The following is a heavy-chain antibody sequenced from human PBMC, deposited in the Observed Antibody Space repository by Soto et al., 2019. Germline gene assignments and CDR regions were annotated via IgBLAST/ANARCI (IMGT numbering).Heavy chain of an antibody. Sequence: EVPLVESGGGLVKPGGSLRLSCAASGFTLSRHTMNWVRQAPGKGLEWVSFIGSRTSDIYYADSVKGRFTISRDNAKNSLYLDLTRLRAEDTAVYFCVRDYYDTSGYPNTFDMWGQGTMVTVSA. J-gene: IGHJ3*02. CDR3: VRDYYDTSGYPNTFDM. CDR1: GFTLSRHT. V-gene: IGHV3-21*01. D-gene: IGHD3-22*01. CDR2: IGSRTSDI.